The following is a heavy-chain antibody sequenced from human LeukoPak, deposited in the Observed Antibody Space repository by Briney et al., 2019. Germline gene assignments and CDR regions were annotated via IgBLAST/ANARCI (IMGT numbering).Heavy chain of an antibody. V-gene: IGHV3-74*01. J-gene: IGHJ4*02. Sequence: HAGGSLRLSCAVSGLTFSSYWMHWVRQAPGKGLVWVSRIDRDGSRINYADSVKGRFTISRDNGKNTLFLQMNSLRAEDAAVYYCVRGNDYGGPHYWGQGTLVTVSS. D-gene: IGHD4-23*01. CDR1: GLTFSSYW. CDR2: IDRDGSRI. CDR3: VRGNDYGGPHY.